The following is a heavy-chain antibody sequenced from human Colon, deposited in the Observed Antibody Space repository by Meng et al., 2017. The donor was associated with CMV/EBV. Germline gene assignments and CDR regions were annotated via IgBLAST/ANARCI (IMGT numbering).Heavy chain of an antibody. CDR1: GGTFSSYA. Sequence: SVKVSCKASGGTFSSYAISWVRQAPGQGLEWMGGIIPIFGTANYAQKFQGRVTITTDESTSTAYMELTSVSAADTALYHCARDIRFTLPQSGSHHYFDHWGRGTLVTVSS. V-gene: IGHV1-69*05. D-gene: IGHD1-26*01. J-gene: IGHJ4*02. CDR2: IIPIFGTA. CDR3: ARDIRFTLPQSGSHHYFDH.